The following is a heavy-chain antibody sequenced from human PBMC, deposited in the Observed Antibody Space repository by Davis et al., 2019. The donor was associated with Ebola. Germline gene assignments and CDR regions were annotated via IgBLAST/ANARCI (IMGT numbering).Heavy chain of an antibody. J-gene: IGHJ4*02. D-gene: IGHD5-18*01. Sequence: MPSETLSLTCAVYGGSFSGYYWSWIRQPPGKGLGWIGEINHSGSTNYNPSLKSRVTISVDTSKNQFSLKLSSVTAADTAVYYCARGYSYGSRIFDYWGQGTLVTVSS. CDR2: INHSGST. CDR3: ARGYSYGSRIFDY. V-gene: IGHV4-34*01. CDR1: GGSFSGYY.